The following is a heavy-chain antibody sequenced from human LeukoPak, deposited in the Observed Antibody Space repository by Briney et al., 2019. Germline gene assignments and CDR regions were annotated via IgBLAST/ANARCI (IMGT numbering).Heavy chain of an antibody. Sequence: PSETLSLTCAVYGGSFSGYYWSWIRQPPGKGLEWIGEINHSGSTNYNPSLKSRVTISVDTSKNQFSLKLSSVTAADTAVYYCAEKNSSGWYGWFDPWGQGTLVTVSS. CDR2: INHSGST. CDR1: GGSFSGYY. J-gene: IGHJ5*02. V-gene: IGHV4-34*01. D-gene: IGHD6-19*01. CDR3: AEKNSSGWYGWFDP.